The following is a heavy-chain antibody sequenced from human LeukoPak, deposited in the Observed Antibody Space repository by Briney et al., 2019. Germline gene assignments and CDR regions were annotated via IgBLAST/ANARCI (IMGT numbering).Heavy chain of an antibody. J-gene: IGHJ6*02. CDR3: TTLPGSTVTKFYYYYYGMDV. V-gene: IGHV3-15*01. CDR1: GFTFSNAW. Sequence: GGSLRLSCAASGFTFSNAWMSWVRQAPGKGLEWVGRIKSKTDGGTTDYAAPVKGRFTISRDDSKNTLYLQMNSLKTEDTAVYYCTTLPGSTVTKFYYYYYGMDVWGQGTTVTVSS. CDR2: IKSKTDGGTT. D-gene: IGHD4-17*01.